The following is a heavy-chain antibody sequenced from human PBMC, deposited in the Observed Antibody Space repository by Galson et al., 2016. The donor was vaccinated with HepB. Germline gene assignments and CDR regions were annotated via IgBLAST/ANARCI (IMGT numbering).Heavy chain of an antibody. CDR3: AKEIGNSGAPHGYYHYGLDV. V-gene: IGHV1-69*13. Sequence: SVKVSCKASGGTFYSLGISWVRQAPGQGLEWMGGIIPVFGSAHYAQKFQGRVTITADESTTTVYMELSGLRSEDTASYYCAKEIGNSGAPHGYYHYGLDVWGQGTTVTVSS. D-gene: IGHD2-15*01. CDR2: IIPVFGSA. CDR1: GGTFYSLG. J-gene: IGHJ6*01.